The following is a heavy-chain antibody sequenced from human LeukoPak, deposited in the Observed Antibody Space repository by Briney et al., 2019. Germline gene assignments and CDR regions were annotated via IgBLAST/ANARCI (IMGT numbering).Heavy chain of an antibody. J-gene: IGHJ4*02. CDR1: GFTFTTYS. CDR2: ISSSGSTI. V-gene: IGHV3-48*04. D-gene: IGHD3-22*01. Sequence: GGSLRLSCAASGFTFTTYSMNWVRQAPGKGLEWVSYISSSGSTIYYADSVKGRFTISRDNAKNTLYLQMNSLRAEDTAMYYCARESGSSGYYSIDYWGLGTLVTVSS. CDR3: ARESGSSGYYSIDY.